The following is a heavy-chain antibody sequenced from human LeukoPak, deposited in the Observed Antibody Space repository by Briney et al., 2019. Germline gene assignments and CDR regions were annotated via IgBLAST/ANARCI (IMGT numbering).Heavy chain of an antibody. CDR1: GFTFSSYW. J-gene: IGHJ4*02. CDR2: INWNGGST. D-gene: IGHD5-18*01. Sequence: PGGSLRLSCAASGFTFSSYWMSWVRQAPGKGLEWVSGINWNGGSTGYADSVKGRFTISRDNAKNSLYLLMNSLRAEDTALYHCARVWSTGSYDPFDYWGQGTLVTVSS. CDR3: ARVWSTGSYDPFDY. V-gene: IGHV3-20*01.